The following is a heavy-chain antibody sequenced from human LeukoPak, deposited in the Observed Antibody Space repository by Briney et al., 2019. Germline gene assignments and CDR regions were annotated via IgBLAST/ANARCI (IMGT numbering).Heavy chain of an antibody. CDR3: ARSPSKLVPFDY. CDR2: INHSGST. V-gene: IGHV4-34*01. J-gene: IGHJ4*02. CDR1: GGSFSGYY. Sequence: SETLTLTCAVYGGSFSGYYWGWIRQPPGKGLEWIGEINHSGSTNYNPSLKSRVTISVDTSKNQFSLKLSSVTAADTAVYYCARSPSKLVPFDYWGQGTLVTVSS. D-gene: IGHD3-3*02.